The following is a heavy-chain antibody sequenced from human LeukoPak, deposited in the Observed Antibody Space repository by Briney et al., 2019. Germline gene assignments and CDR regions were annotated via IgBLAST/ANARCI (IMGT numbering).Heavy chain of an antibody. CDR1: GFTFSSFD. D-gene: IGHD3-22*01. CDR3: ARHVVAVGFDY. CDR2: ISNSGSTM. V-gene: IGHV3-48*03. Sequence: GGSLRLSCAASGFTFSSFDMNWVRQAPGKGLEGLSYISNSGSTMYYADSVKGRFTVSRDNAKNSLYLQMNSLRAEDTAVYYCARHVVAVGFDYWGQGTLVTVSS. J-gene: IGHJ4*02.